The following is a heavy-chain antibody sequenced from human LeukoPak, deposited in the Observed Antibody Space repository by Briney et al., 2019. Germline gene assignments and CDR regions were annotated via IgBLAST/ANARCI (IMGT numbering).Heavy chain of an antibody. CDR1: GFPFSSHG. CDR3: ARGGYYGSGNDFRFDP. CDR2: IYYSGST. V-gene: IGHV4-59*11. D-gene: IGHD3-10*01. J-gene: IGHJ5*02. Sequence: GSLRLSCAASGFPFSSHGMSWIRQPPGKGLEWIGYIYYSGSTNYKPSLKSRVTISVDTSKNQFSLKLSSVTAADTAVYYCARGGYYGSGNDFRFDPWGQGTLVTVSS.